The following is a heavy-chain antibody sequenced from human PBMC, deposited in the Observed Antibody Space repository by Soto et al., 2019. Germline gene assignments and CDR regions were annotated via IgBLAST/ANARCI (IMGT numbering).Heavy chain of an antibody. V-gene: IGHV4-4*02. Sequence: SETLSLTCAVSGGSISSSNWWSWVRQPPGKGLEWIGEIYHSGSTNYNPSLKSRVTISVDKSKNQFSLKLSSVTAADTAVYYCAREDPPKLKYGMDVWGQGTTVTVSS. J-gene: IGHJ6*02. CDR3: AREDPPKLKYGMDV. CDR1: GGSISSSNW. CDR2: IYHSGST.